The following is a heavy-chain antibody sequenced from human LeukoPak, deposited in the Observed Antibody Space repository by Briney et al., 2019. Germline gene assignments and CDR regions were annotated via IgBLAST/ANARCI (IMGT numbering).Heavy chain of an antibody. D-gene: IGHD2-15*01. J-gene: IGHJ5*02. V-gene: IGHV4-39*01. CDR2: IYYSGST. CDR1: GGSISSSSYY. Sequence: SETLSLTCTVSGGSISSSSYYWGWIRQPPGKGLEWIGSIYYSGSTYYNPSLKSRVTISVDTSKNQFSLKLSSVTAADTAVYYCARHAIVVVVAAMLVWFDPWGQGTLVTVSS. CDR3: ARHAIVVVVAAMLVWFDP.